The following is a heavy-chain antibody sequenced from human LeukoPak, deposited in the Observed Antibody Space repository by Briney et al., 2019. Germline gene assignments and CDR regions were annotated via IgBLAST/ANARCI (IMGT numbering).Heavy chain of an antibody. Sequence: GGSLRLSCAASGFTLSSYGMSWVRQAPGKGLEWVSAISGSGGTTYYADSVKGRFTISRDNSKNTLYLQMNSLRAEDTAVYYCARDRIEQQRTLGRSSNYYYYYYMDVWGKGTTVTVSS. J-gene: IGHJ6*03. CDR3: ARDRIEQQRTLGRSSNYYYYYYMDV. D-gene: IGHD6-13*01. CDR2: ISGSGGTT. V-gene: IGHV3-23*01. CDR1: GFTLSSYG.